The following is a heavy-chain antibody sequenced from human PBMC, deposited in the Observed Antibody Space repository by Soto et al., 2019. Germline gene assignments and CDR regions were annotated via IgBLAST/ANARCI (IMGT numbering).Heavy chain of an antibody. J-gene: IGHJ3*02. Sequence: SETLSLTCAVYGGSFSGYYWSWIRQPPGKGLEWIGEINQSGSTNYNPSLKSRVTISVDTSKNQFSLKLSSVTAADTAVYYCARGAYYYDSSGYYYVGAFDIWGQGTMITVSS. V-gene: IGHV4-34*01. CDR1: GGSFSGYY. CDR2: INQSGST. D-gene: IGHD3-22*01. CDR3: ARGAYYYDSSGYYYVGAFDI.